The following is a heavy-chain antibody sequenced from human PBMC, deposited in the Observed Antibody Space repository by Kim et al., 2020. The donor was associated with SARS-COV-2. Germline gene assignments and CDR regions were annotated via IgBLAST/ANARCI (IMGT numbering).Heavy chain of an antibody. J-gene: IGHJ2*01. D-gene: IGHD3-9*01. CDR2: IYPGDSDT. CDR3: ARRKLTLENFDL. V-gene: IGHV5-51*01. Sequence: GESLKISCKGSGYSFSSYWIGWVRQMAGKGLEWMGVIYPGDSDTRYSPSFQGQVTISADKSISTAYLQWSSLKASDTAMYYCARRKLTLENFDLWGRGTLVTVSS. CDR1: GYSFSSYW.